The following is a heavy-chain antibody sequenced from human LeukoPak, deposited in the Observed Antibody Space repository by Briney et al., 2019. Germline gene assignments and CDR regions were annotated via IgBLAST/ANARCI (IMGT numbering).Heavy chain of an antibody. V-gene: IGHV4-39*07. CDR2: IYYSGST. D-gene: IGHD4-23*01. J-gene: IGHJ5*02. CDR1: GGSISSSSYY. Sequence: PSETLSLTCTVSGGSISSSSYYWGWIRQPPGKGLEWIGSIYYSGSTYYNPSLKSRVTISVDTSKNQFSLKLSSVTAADTAVYYCARDWVYGGNSVPWGQGTLVTVSS. CDR3: ARDWVYGGNSVP.